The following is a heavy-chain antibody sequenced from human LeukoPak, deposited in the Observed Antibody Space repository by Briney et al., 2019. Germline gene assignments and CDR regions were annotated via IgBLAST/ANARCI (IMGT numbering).Heavy chain of an antibody. CDR2: IYYSGST. D-gene: IGHD2-15*01. CDR1: GGSISSYY. J-gene: IGHJ3*02. V-gene: IGHV4-59*01. CDR3: AREEVVAAMGAFDI. Sequence: SETLSLTCTVSGGSISSYYWSWIRQPPGKGLEWIGYIYYSGSTNYNPSLKSRVTISVDTSKNQFSLKLSSATAADTAVYYCAREEVVAAMGAFDIWGQGTMVTVSS.